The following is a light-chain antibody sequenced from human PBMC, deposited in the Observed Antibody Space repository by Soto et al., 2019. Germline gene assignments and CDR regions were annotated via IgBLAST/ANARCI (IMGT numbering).Light chain of an antibody. CDR3: QQLSNWLT. CDR2: DAS. V-gene: IGKV3-11*01. J-gene: IGKJ4*01. Sequence: EIVLTQSPATLSLSPGERATLSCRASQSVSSYLAWYQQKPGQAPRLLIYDASNRATGIPARFSGSGSGTDLALTITCLEPEDFGVYYCQQLSNWLTFGGGTKVHIK. CDR1: QSVSSY.